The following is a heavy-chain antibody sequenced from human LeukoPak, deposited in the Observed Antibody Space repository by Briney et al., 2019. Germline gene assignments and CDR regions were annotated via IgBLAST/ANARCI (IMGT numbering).Heavy chain of an antibody. Sequence: SVKVSCKASGYTFTGYYMHWVRQAPGQGLEWMGRINPNSGGTNYAQKFQGRVTMTRDTSISTAYMELSRLRSDDTAVYYCARSGIRVVGATNFDYWGQGTLVTVSS. V-gene: IGHV1-2*06. D-gene: IGHD1-26*01. CDR1: GYTFTGYY. J-gene: IGHJ4*02. CDR3: ARSGIRVVGATNFDY. CDR2: INPNSGGT.